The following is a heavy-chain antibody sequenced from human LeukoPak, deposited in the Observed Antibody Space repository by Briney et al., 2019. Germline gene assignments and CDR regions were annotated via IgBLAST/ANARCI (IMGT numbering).Heavy chain of an antibody. Sequence: PSETLSLTCTVSGGSISSSSYYWGWIRQPPGKGLEWIGSIYYSGSTYYNPSLKSRVTISVDTSKNQFSLKLSSVTAADTAVYYCAAYRAWVTMIRGPEHWGQGTLVTVSS. V-gene: IGHV4-39*07. CDR2: IYYSGST. D-gene: IGHD3-10*01. J-gene: IGHJ4*02. CDR3: AAYRAWVTMIRGPEH. CDR1: GGSISSSSYY.